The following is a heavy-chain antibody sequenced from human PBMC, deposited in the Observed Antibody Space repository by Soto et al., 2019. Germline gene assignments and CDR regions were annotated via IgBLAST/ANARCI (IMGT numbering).Heavy chain of an antibody. V-gene: IGHV4-31*03. CDR2: IYHTGST. CDR3: VRDGTKTLRDWFDP. Sequence: SETLSLPCSVSVGSISTVGHYWTWIRQPPGKGLEWIGSIYHTGSTYYSKSLKSRVMMSVDTSKKQFSLKLRSVTAADTAVYYCVRDGTKTLRDWFDPWGQGISVTVSS. J-gene: IGHJ5*02. CDR1: VGSISTVGHY. D-gene: IGHD1-1*01.